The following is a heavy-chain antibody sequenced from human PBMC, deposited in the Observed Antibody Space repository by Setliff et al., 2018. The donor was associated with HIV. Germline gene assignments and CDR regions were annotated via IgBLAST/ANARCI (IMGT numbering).Heavy chain of an antibody. Sequence: GASVKVSCKASGGTFSSYAISWVRQAPGQGLEWMGGIIPRFDITNYPQKFQGRVRLTADKSTRTAYLELSSLRSEDTAVYYCAAARLLNDYRDPGAYYFDFWGQGTLVTVSS. CDR1: GGTFSSYA. V-gene: IGHV1-69*10. D-gene: IGHD4-4*01. CDR3: AAARLLNDYRDPGAYYFDF. J-gene: IGHJ4*02. CDR2: IIPRFDIT.